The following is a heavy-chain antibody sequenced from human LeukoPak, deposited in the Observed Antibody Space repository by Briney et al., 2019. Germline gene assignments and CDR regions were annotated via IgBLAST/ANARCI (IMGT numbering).Heavy chain of an antibody. D-gene: IGHD6-13*01. Sequence: ETLSLTCTVSGGSISSYYWSWIRQPPGKGLEWVANIKQDGSEKYYVDSVKGRFTISRDNAKNSLYLQMNSLRAEDTAVYYCARDGSSWFFDYWGQGTLVTVSS. CDR2: IKQDGSEK. CDR1: GGSISSYY. J-gene: IGHJ4*02. V-gene: IGHV3-7*03. CDR3: ARDGSSWFFDY.